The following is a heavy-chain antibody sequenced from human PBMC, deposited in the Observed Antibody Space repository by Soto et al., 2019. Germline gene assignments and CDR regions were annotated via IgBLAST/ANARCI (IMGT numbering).Heavy chain of an antibody. CDR2: VNPSGGHT. D-gene: IGHD2-21*02. CDR1: GDTFTDYY. V-gene: IGHV1-46*01. J-gene: IGHJ4*02. Sequence: QVQLMQSGAEVKKPGASVKVSCKASGDTFTDYYIHWVRQAPGQGLEWMGTVNPSGGHTTYAQHFLGRVTMTRDTYTSTLYMELTSLTSDDTAIYYCARGGHVVVVTAALDYWGPGTLVTVSS. CDR3: ARGGHVVVVTAALDY.